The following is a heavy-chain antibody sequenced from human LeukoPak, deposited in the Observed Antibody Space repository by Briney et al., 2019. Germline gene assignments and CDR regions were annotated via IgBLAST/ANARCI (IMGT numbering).Heavy chain of an antibody. CDR1: GDSISSSNYF. V-gene: IGHV4-39*07. CDR2: FSYSGSAY. D-gene: IGHD4-11*01. Sequence: SETLSLTCTVSGDSISSSNYFWGWIRQPPGKGLEWIGAFSYSGSAYYYSPSLKSRVTISVDTSKNQFSLNLNSVTAADTAVYYCARGRFRRGGPLTTWGQGTLVTVSS. J-gene: IGHJ4*02. CDR3: ARGRFRRGGPLTT.